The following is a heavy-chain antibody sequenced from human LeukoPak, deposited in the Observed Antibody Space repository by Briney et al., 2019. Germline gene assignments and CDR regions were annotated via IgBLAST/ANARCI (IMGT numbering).Heavy chain of an antibody. D-gene: IGHD6-13*01. J-gene: IGHJ4*02. CDR1: GFTFSSYE. Sequence: GGSLRLSCAASGFTFSSYEMNWVRQAPGKGLEWVSYISSSGSTIYYADSVKGRFTISRDNAKNSLYLQMNSLRAEDTAVYYCARDAGFREAAAGTNFDYWGQGTLVTVSS. CDR2: ISSSGSTI. V-gene: IGHV3-48*03. CDR3: ARDAGFREAAAGTNFDY.